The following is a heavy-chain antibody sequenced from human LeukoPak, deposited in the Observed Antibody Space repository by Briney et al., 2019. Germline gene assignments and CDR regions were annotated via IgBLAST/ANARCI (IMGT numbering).Heavy chain of an antibody. Sequence: PGGSLRLSCAASGVTSNYFTWVRQAPGKGLEWVSVIYNGGTTYYADSVKGRFTISRGNSKSTLFVYLQMNSLRTDDTAVYYCAGGGEAARSLHYWGQGTLVTVSS. J-gene: IGHJ4*02. CDR3: AGGGEAARSLHY. CDR1: GVTSNY. V-gene: IGHV3-66*02. D-gene: IGHD6-6*01. CDR2: IYNGGTT.